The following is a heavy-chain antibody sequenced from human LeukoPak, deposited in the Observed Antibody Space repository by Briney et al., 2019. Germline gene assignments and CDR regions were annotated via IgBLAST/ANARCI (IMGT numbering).Heavy chain of an antibody. D-gene: IGHD3-3*01. J-gene: IGHJ4*02. Sequence: ASVTVSCKASGYTFTSYGISWVRQAPGQGLEWMGWISAYNGNTNYAQKLQGRVTMTTDTSTSTAYMELRSLRSDDTAVYYCASSHYDFWSGSQPFDYWGQGTLVTVSS. CDR3: ASSHYDFWSGSQPFDY. V-gene: IGHV1-18*01. CDR2: ISAYNGNT. CDR1: GYTFTSYG.